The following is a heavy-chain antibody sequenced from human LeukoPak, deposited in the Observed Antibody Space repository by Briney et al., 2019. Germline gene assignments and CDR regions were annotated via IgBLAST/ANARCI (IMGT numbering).Heavy chain of an antibody. Sequence: ASVKVSCKSSVYTFTSYGINWVRQSPGQWLEWMGWISAYNGNTNYAQKLQGRVTMTTDTSTSTAYVKLRSLRSDDTAVYYCARDDWVAWPARVWGKGTTVTISS. CDR1: VYTFTSYG. CDR3: ARDDWVAWPARV. CDR2: ISAYNGNT. D-gene: IGHD2-21*01. J-gene: IGHJ6*04. V-gene: IGHV1-18*01.